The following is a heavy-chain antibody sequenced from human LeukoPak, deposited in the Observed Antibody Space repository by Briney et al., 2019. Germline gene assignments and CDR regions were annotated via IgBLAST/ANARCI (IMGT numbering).Heavy chain of an antibody. D-gene: IGHD6-13*01. CDR3: ARRQYSSSWYDY. CDR2: IDPSDSYT. Sequence: GESLKISCKGSGYSFTSYWIGWVRQMPGKGLEWMGRIDPSDSYTNYSPSFQGHVTISADKSISTAYLQWSSLKASDTAMYYCARRQYSSSWYDYWGQGTLVTVSS. J-gene: IGHJ4*02. V-gene: IGHV5-10-1*01. CDR1: GYSFTSYW.